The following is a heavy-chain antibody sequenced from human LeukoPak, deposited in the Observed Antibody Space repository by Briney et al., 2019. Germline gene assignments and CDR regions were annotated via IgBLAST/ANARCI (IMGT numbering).Heavy chain of an antibody. CDR2: IYSGGGT. D-gene: IGHD6-13*01. CDR3: ARTGYSSSWFHSYNWFDP. J-gene: IGHJ5*02. CDR1: GFTVSNNY. V-gene: IGHV3-66*02. Sequence: GGSLRLSCAASGFTVSNNYLSWVRQAPGKGLEWVSVIYSGGGTYYADSVKGRFTTSRDNSKNTLYLQMNSLRGEDTAVYYCARTGYSSSWFHSYNWFDPWGQGTLVTVPS.